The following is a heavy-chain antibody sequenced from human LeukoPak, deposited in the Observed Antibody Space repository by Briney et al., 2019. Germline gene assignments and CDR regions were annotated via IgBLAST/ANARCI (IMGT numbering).Heavy chain of an antibody. CDR1: GGSINGGSYY. J-gene: IGHJ4*02. D-gene: IGHD2-15*01. Sequence: SETLSLTCTVSGGSINGGSYYWTWLRQPAGKGLEWIGRISPSGSTNHNPSLTSRVTISVDTSKNQFSLKLSSVTAADTAVYYCARGWYPNYWGQGTLVTVSS. CDR3: ARGWYPNY. V-gene: IGHV4-61*02. CDR2: ISPSGST.